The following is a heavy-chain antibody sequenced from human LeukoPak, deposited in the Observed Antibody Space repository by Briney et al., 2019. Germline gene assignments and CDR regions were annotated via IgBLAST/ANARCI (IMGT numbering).Heavy chain of an antibody. J-gene: IGHJ4*02. CDR1: GFTFSSYG. D-gene: IGHD2-2*01. CDR2: IRYDGSNK. CDR3: AKSKKYQLPYGVFDS. Sequence: GGSLRLSCAASGFTFSSYGMHWVRQAPGKGLEWVAFIRYDGSNKYYADSVKGRFTVSRDNAKKSLFLQMNSLRAEDMAFYYCAKSKKYQLPYGVFDSWGLGTLVTVSS. V-gene: IGHV3-30*02.